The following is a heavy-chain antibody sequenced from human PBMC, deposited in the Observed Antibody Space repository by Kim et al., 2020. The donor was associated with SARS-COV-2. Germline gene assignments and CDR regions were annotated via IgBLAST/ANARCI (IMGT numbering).Heavy chain of an antibody. J-gene: IGHJ4*02. D-gene: IGHD5-12*01. Sequence: PSLTSRVTISVDTSKTQFSLKLSSVTAADTAVYYCARGRRDGYNTYYFDYWGQGTLVTVSS. CDR3: ARGRRDGYNTYYFDY. V-gene: IGHV4-34*01.